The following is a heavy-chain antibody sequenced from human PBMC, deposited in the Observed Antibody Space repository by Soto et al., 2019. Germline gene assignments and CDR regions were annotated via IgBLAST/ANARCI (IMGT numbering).Heavy chain of an antibody. D-gene: IGHD6-19*01. Sequence: PGGSLRLSCAASGFTFSSYAMSWVRQAPGKGLEWVSAISGSGGSTYYADSVKGRFTISRDNSKNTLYLQMNSLRAEDTAVYYCAIPSPAVAGRTINPAPVDYWGQGTLVTVSS. J-gene: IGHJ4*02. V-gene: IGHV3-23*01. CDR1: GFTFSSYA. CDR3: AIPSPAVAGRTINPAPVDY. CDR2: ISGSGGST.